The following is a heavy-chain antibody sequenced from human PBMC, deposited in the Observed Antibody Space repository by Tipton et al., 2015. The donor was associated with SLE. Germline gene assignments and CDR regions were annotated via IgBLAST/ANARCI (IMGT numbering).Heavy chain of an antibody. CDR3: ARGREWNWSPYYMDV. CDR1: GDSIKSDHYF. D-gene: IGHD1-1*01. V-gene: IGHV4-61*09. J-gene: IGHJ6*03. CDR2: IYTSGNI. Sequence: LRLSCTVSGDSIKSDHYFWTWVRQPAGKGLEWIGHIYTSGNINYNPSPKSRVTMSVDTSKNQFSLKMTSLTAADTAVYYCARGREWNWSPYYMDVWGKGTTVTVSS.